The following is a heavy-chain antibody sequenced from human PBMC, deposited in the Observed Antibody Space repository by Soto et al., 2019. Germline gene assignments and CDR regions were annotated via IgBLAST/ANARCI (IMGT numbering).Heavy chain of an antibody. CDR2: ISGSGATP. CDR3: AKVGYSSGWYLIDY. D-gene: IGHD6-19*01. Sequence: GGSLRLSCSASGFTFNNYAMAWVRQAPGEGLEWVSGISGSGATPYYADSVKGRFTISRDNSKNTLYLQMNSLSAEDTAVYYCAKVGYSSGWYLIDYWGQGTLVTVSS. CDR1: GFTFNNYA. J-gene: IGHJ4*02. V-gene: IGHV3-23*01.